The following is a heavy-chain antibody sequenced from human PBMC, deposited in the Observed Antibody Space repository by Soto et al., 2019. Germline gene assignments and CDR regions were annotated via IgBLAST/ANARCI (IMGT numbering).Heavy chain of an antibody. CDR3: AKGLLWLGEFLSSFDY. V-gene: IGHV3-30*18. J-gene: IGHJ4*02. CDR2: ISYDGSNK. Sequence: QVQLVESGGGVVQPGRSLRLSCAASGFTFSSYRVHWVRQAPGKGLEWVAVISYDGSNKYYADSVKGRFTISRDNSKNTLYLQMNSRGAEDTAVYYCAKGLLWLGEFLSSFDYWGQGTLVTVSS. D-gene: IGHD3-10*01. CDR1: GFTFSSYR.